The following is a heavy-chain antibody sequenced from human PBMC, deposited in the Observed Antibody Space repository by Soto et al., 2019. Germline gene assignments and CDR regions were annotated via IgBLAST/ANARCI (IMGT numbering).Heavy chain of an antibody. Sequence: QVQLVESGGGVVQPGRSLRLSCVASRFTFRNYGMHWVRQAPGKGLERVAVIWYDGSKKYFADSVKGRFTISRDNSKNTLYLQMSSLRAEDTAVYYCARDRLDCSTTSCYIPFDYWGQGTLVTVSS. V-gene: IGHV3-33*01. CDR3: ARDRLDCSTTSCYIPFDY. D-gene: IGHD2-2*02. CDR2: IWYDGSKK. J-gene: IGHJ4*02. CDR1: RFTFRNYG.